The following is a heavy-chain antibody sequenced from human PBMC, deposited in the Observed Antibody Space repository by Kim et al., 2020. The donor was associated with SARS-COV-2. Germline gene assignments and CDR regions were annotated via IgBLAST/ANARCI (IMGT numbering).Heavy chain of an antibody. CDR2: INPNTGNT. CDR1: GYTFSSYY. CDR3: ARGLPRFHNCFDY. J-gene: IGHJ4*02. Sequence: ASVKVSCKASGYTFSSYYIHWVRQAPGQGLEWMGVINPNTGNTAYAQKFQGRVTMTRDTSTGTVYMELSSLRSEDTAVYYCARGLPRFHNCFDYWGQGTLVTVSS. V-gene: IGHV1-46*01.